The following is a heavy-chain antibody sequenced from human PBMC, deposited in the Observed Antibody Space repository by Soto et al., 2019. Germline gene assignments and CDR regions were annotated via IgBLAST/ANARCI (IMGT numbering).Heavy chain of an antibody. CDR1: GYTFTSYG. D-gene: IGHD3-10*01. Sequence: QVQLVQSGAEVKKPGASVKVSCKASGYTFTSYGISWVRQAPGQGLEWMGWISAYNGNTNYAQKLQGRVTMTTDTSTRTAYMELRSLRSDDTAVYYCARAGYYYGSGSYPTNYYYYYGMDVWGQGTTVTVSS. J-gene: IGHJ6*02. CDR2: ISAYNGNT. V-gene: IGHV1-18*01. CDR3: ARAGYYYGSGSYPTNYYYYYGMDV.